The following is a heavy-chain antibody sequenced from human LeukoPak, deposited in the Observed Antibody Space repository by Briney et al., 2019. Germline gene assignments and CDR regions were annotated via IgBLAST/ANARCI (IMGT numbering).Heavy chain of an antibody. CDR1: GFTFSSYA. CDR2: ISGSGGST. Sequence: GGSLRLSCAASGFTFSSYAMSWVRQAPGKGLEWVSAISGSGGSTYYADSVKGRFTISRDNSKNTLYLQMNSLRAEDTAVYYCAKGYCSGGSCYSFAFDIWGQGTMVTVSS. CDR3: AKGYCSGGSCYSFAFDI. J-gene: IGHJ3*02. V-gene: IGHV3-23*01. D-gene: IGHD2-15*01.